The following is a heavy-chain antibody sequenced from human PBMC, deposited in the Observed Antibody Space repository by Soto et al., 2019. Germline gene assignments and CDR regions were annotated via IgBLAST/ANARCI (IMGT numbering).Heavy chain of an antibody. Sequence: GGSLRLSCAASGFTFSSYAMSWVRQAPGKGLEWVSAISGSGGSTYYADSVKGRFTISRDKSKNTLYLQMNSLRAEDTAVYYCAKSRGGYDLFDYWGQGTLVTVSS. J-gene: IGHJ4*02. D-gene: IGHD5-12*01. CDR3: AKSRGGYDLFDY. CDR1: GFTFSSYA. V-gene: IGHV3-23*01. CDR2: ISGSGGST.